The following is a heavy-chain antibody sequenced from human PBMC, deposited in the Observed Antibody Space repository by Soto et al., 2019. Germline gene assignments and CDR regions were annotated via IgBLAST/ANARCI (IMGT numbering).Heavy chain of an antibody. J-gene: IGHJ3*02. Sequence: KNSWASVKVSCKASGGTFSSYAISWVRQGPGQGLEWMGGIIPIFGTANYAQKFQGRVTITADESTSTAYMELSSLRSEDTAVYYCAAGCSSTSCYGRLGDAFDIWGQGTMVTVSS. CDR1: GGTFSSYA. CDR3: AAGCSSTSCYGRLGDAFDI. D-gene: IGHD2-2*01. CDR2: IIPIFGTA. V-gene: IGHV1-69*13.